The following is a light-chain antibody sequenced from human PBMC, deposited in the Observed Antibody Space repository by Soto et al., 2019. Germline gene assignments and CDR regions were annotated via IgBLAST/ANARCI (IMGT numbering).Light chain of an antibody. V-gene: IGKV1-5*01. Sequence: DIQRTQSPSTLSASVGDRVTITCRASQSLSSWLAWYQQKPGKAPNLLIYDASSLESGVPSRFSGSGSGTEFTLTISSLQPDDFATYYCQQYNSYWGTFGQGTKVEIK. CDR2: DAS. CDR3: QQYNSYWGT. J-gene: IGKJ1*01. CDR1: QSLSSW.